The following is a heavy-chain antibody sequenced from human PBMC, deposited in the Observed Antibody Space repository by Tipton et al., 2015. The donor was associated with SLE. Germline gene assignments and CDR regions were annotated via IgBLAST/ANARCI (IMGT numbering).Heavy chain of an antibody. CDR3: ARRRSETGLFSKRGWFDP. V-gene: IGHV3-23*01. J-gene: IGHJ5*02. D-gene: IGHD1-14*01. CDR2: ISGPGDTI. CDR1: GFVFSTYA. Sequence: SLRLSCTASGFVFSTYAMSWVRQAPGKGLEWVSGISGPGDTIHYADSVKGRFTMSRDNSKNTLYLQMNSLRAEDTAVYYCARRRSETGLFSKRGWFDPWGQGNLVTVSS.